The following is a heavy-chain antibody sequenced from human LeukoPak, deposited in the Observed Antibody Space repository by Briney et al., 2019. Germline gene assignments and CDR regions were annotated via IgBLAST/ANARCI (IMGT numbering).Heavy chain of an antibody. V-gene: IGHV4-39*07. J-gene: IGHJ4*02. CDR2: IYYSGRT. CDR1: GGSISSSNYY. D-gene: IGHD6-6*01. CDR3: ARVEYSSSCDY. Sequence: NPSETLSLTCTVSGGSISSSNYYWGWIRQPPGKGLECIGSIYYSGRTYYNPSLKSRVTISVDTSKNQFSLKLSSVTAADTAVYYCARVEYSSSCDYWGQGTLVTVSS.